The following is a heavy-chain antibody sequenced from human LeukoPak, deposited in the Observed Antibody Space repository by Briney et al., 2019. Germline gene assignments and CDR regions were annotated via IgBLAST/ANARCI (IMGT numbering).Heavy chain of an antibody. CDR2: INNDGTGT. J-gene: IGHJ4*02. V-gene: IGHV3-74*01. Sequence: GGSLRLSCAASGWMHWVRQAPGKGLVWVSGINNDGTGTYYADSVKGRFTISRDSAKNTVYLQMNSLSAEDTAVYYCASVFDSWGQGFLVTVSS. CDR1: GW. CDR3: ASVFDS.